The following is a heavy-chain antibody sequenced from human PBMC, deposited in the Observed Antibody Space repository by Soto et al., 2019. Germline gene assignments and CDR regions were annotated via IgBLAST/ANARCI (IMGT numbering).Heavy chain of an antibody. CDR2: IIPIFGTA. Sequence: SVKVSCKASGGTFSSYAISWVRQAPGQGLEWMGGIIPIFGTANYAQKFQGRVTITADESTSTAYMELSSLRSEDTAVYYCARGTDSSGPNPYYFDYWGQGTLVTVSS. CDR3: ARGTDSSGPNPYYFDY. D-gene: IGHD3-22*01. V-gene: IGHV1-69*13. J-gene: IGHJ4*02. CDR1: GGTFSSYA.